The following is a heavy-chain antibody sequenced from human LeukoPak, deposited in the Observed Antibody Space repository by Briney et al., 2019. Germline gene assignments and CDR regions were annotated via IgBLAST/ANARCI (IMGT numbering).Heavy chain of an antibody. CDR2: IYYSGST. V-gene: IGHV4-39*01. CDR1: GGSISSSSYY. Sequence: SETLSLTCTVSGGSISSSSYYWGWIRQPPGKGLEWIGSIYYSGSTYYNPSLKSRVTISVDTSKNQFSLKLSSVTAADTAVYYCARIEGVPAAILHFEYWGQGTLVTVSS. D-gene: IGHD2-2*01. J-gene: IGHJ4*02. CDR3: ARIEGVPAAILHFEY.